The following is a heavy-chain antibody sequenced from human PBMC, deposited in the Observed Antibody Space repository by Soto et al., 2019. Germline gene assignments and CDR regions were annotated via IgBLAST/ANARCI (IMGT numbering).Heavy chain of an antibody. Sequence: SATLSLTCNVSGCTFSAHYWTWIRQYPGKGLEWIGYIYYSGSTNYNPSLSSRVTVSADVFSNKFFLEVRSVGAADTAVYYCAREGRYNLNSWGQGTPVTVSS. CDR2: IYYSGST. J-gene: IGHJ4*02. V-gene: IGHV4-59*11. CDR1: GCTFSAHY. CDR3: AREGRYNLNS. D-gene: IGHD1-20*01.